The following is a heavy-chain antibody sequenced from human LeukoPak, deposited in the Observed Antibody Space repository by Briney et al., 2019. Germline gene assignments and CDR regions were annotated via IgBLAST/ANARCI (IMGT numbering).Heavy chain of an antibody. CDR3: ARDWLMSYYDSSGYSDY. Sequence: GGSLRLSCAASGFTSDDYAMHWVRQAPGKGLEWVSGISWNSGSIGYADSVKGRFTISRDNAKNSLYLQMNSLRAEDTAVYYCARDWLMSYYDSSGYSDYWGQGTLVTVSS. V-gene: IGHV3-9*02. J-gene: IGHJ4*02. CDR1: GFTSDDYA. D-gene: IGHD3-22*01. CDR2: ISWNSGSI.